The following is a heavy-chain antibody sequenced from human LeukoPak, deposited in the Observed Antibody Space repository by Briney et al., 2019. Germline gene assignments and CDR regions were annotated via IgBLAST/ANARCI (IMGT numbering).Heavy chain of an antibody. CDR3: ANLPIRGSGSYYTDY. J-gene: IGHJ4*02. Sequence: HPGGSLRLSCAASGFTFSSYGMHWVRQAPGKGLEWVAFIRYDGSDKYYADSVKGRFTISRDNSKNTLCLQMNSLRAEDTAAYYCANLPIRGSGSYYTDYWGQGTLVTVSS. V-gene: IGHV3-30*02. D-gene: IGHD3-10*01. CDR2: IRYDGSDK. CDR1: GFTFSSYG.